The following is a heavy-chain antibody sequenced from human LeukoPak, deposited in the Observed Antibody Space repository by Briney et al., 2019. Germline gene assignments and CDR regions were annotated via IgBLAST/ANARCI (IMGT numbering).Heavy chain of an antibody. J-gene: IGHJ5*02. CDR3: TREGGWYTSP. CDR2: INSDGSRT. Sequence: PGGSLRLSCAASGFTFTSYWMHWGRQPPGKGLVWVSRINSDGSRTNYADSVKGRFTISRDNAKNTLYLQMNSLRVEDTAVYYCTREGGWYTSPWGQGTLVTVSS. V-gene: IGHV3-74*01. D-gene: IGHD6-19*01. CDR1: GFTFTSYW.